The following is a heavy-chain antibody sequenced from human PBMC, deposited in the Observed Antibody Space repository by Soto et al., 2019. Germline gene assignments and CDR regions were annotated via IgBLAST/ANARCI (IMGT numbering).Heavy chain of an antibody. J-gene: IGHJ4*02. CDR2: IIAIFGTT. CDR3: ANEESNSSGWYFYPY. V-gene: IGHV1-69*05. CDR1: GGTFSSYA. Sequence: ASVKVSCKASGGTFSSYAISWVRQAPGQGLEWMGWIIAIFGTTNYAQKFQGRVTITTDTSTSTAYMELRSLRSDDTAVYYCANEESNSSGWYFYPYWGQGTLVTVSS. D-gene: IGHD6-19*01.